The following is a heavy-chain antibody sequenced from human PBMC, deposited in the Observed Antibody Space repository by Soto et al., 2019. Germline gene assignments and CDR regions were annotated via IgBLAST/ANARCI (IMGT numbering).Heavy chain of an antibody. D-gene: IGHD6-13*01. J-gene: IGHJ6*02. CDR1: GGTFSSYA. CDR2: IIPIFGTA. V-gene: IGHV1-69*13. CDR3: ATAGGISSNKGYYHDRMDV. Sequence: ASVKVSCKASGGTFSSYAISWVRPAPGQGLEWMGGIIPIFGTANYAQKFQGRVTITADESTSTAYMELSSLRSEDTAVYYCATAGGISSNKGYYHDRMDVWGQGTTVTVSS.